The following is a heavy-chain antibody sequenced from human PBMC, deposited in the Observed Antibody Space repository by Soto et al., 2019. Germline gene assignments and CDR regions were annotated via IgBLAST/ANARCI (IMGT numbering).Heavy chain of an antibody. CDR3: ARDLDGLHDDTSGPFPRPG. Sequence: PSETLSLTCTVSGGSISSDDYYWSWIRQAPGRGLEWIGYIHSSGSIYYNPSLKSRATMSIDTAGNQFSLKVSSVTDADTAVYYCARDLDGLHDDTSGPFPRPGWGQGTLVTVSS. V-gene: IGHV4-30-4*01. CDR1: GGSISSDDYY. D-gene: IGHD3-22*01. CDR2: IHSSGSI. J-gene: IGHJ1*01.